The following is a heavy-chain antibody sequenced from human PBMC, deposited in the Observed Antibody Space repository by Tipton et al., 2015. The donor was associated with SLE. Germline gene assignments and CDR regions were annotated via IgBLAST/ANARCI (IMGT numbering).Heavy chain of an antibody. V-gene: IGHV4-34*01. CDR1: GGSFSGYY. J-gene: IGHJ3*02. CDR3: ARVVAAAGIAFDI. CDR2: INHSGST. D-gene: IGHD6-13*01. Sequence: TLSLTCAVYGGSFSGYYWSWIRQPPGKGLEWIGEINHSGSTNYNPSLKSRVTISVDTSKNQFSLKLSSVTAADTAAYYCARVVAAAGIAFDIWGQGTMVTVSS.